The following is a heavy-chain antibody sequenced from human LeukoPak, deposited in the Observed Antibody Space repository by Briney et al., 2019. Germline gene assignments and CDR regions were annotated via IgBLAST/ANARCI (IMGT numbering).Heavy chain of an antibody. V-gene: IGHV1-69*04. CDR2: IIPILGIA. CDR3: AIRDNGTGA. Sequence: SVKVSCKASGGTFSSYAISWVRQAPGQGLEWMGRIIPILGIANYAQKFQGRVTITADKSTSTAYMVLSSLRSEDTAVYYCAIRDNGTGAWGQGTLVTVSS. CDR1: GGTFSSYA. J-gene: IGHJ5*02. D-gene: IGHD1-14*01.